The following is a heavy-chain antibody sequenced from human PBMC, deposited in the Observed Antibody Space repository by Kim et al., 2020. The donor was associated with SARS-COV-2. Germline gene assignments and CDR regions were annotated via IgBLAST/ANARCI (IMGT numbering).Heavy chain of an antibody. J-gene: IGHJ3*02. V-gene: IGHV1-2*02. Sequence: AQKFQGRVTMTRDTSISTAYMELSRLRSDDTAVYYCARGGSSWYRGAFDIWGQGTMVTVSS. CDR3: ARGGSSWYRGAFDI. D-gene: IGHD6-13*01.